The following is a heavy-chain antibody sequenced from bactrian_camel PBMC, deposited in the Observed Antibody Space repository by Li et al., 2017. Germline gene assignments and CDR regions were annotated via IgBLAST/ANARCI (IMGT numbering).Heavy chain of an antibody. Sequence: HVQLVESGGGSVQAGGSLRLSCVASGHTYSMNRIGWFRQAPGKEREGVAAIYFDRGDRGAIAFYADSVKGRFTLSTVNRTDRAILQMERLNPGDSAMYTCATSPGWTPWCAVNFGSRFNFWGQGTQVTVS. D-gene: IGHD5*01. CDR3: ATSPGWTPWCAVNFGSRFNF. V-gene: IGHV3-3*01. J-gene: IGHJ4*01. CDR2: IYFDRGDRGAIA. CDR1: GHTYSMNR.